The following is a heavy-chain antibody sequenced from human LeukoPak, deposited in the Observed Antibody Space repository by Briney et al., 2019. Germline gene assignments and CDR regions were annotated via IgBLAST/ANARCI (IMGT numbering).Heavy chain of an antibody. CDR1: GFTFTNYA. Sequence: GGSLRLSCVASGFTFTNYAMTWVRQAPGKGLEWVSVMSGSGGSAYYADSVRGRFTISRDNSRNTLSLQMTSLRGEDTAIYYCVKADSHLWFGFDYWGQGTLVTVSS. CDR3: VKADSHLWFGFDY. J-gene: IGHJ4*02. CDR2: MSGSGGSA. D-gene: IGHD3-10*01. V-gene: IGHV3-23*01.